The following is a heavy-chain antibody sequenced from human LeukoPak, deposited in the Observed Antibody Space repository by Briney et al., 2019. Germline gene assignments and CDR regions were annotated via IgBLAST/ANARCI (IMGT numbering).Heavy chain of an antibody. Sequence: GGSLRLSCAASGFTFDDYGVSWVRQAPGKGLEWVSGINWNGGSTGYADSVKGRFTISRDNAKNSLYLQMNSLRADDAAVYYCARAPVTSCRGAFCYPFDIWGQGTLVTVSS. V-gene: IGHV3-20*04. CDR1: GFTFDDYG. D-gene: IGHD2-15*01. CDR2: INWNGGST. J-gene: IGHJ4*02. CDR3: ARAPVTSCRGAFCYPFDI.